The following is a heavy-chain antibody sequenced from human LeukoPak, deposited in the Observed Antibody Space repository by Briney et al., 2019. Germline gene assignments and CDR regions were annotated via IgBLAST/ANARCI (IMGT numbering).Heavy chain of an antibody. CDR2: INHSGST. CDR3: ARGGWLNWFDP. V-gene: IGHV4-34*01. J-gene: IGHJ5*02. CDR1: GGSFSGYY. D-gene: IGHD6-19*01. Sequence: PSETLSLICAVYGGSFSGYYWSWIRQPPGKGLEWIGEINHSGSTNYNPSLKSRVTISVDTSKNQFSLKLSSVTAADTAVYYCARGGWLNWFDPWGQGTLVTVSS.